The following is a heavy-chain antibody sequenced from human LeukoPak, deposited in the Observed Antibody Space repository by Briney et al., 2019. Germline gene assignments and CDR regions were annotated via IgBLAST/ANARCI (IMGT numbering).Heavy chain of an antibody. V-gene: IGHV4-30-2*01. J-gene: IGHJ4*02. CDR3: AAFWSGPYYFDY. D-gene: IGHD3-3*01. CDR1: GGSISSGGYY. Sequence: SETLSLTCTVSGGSISSGGYYWSWIRQPPGKGLEWIGYIYHSGSTYYNPSLKSRVTISVDRSKNQFSLRLTSVTAADTAIYYCAAFWSGPYYFDYWGQGILVTVSS. CDR2: IYHSGST.